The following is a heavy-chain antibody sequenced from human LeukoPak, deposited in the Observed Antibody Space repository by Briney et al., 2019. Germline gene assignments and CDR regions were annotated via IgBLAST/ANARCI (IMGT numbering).Heavy chain of an antibody. CDR1: GFTFHNYA. CDR3: ARDRRDDGSYYFDF. Sequence: GGSLRLSCAASGFTFHNYAISWVRQAPGKGLEWVSAISGSGRRTFYADSVRGRFTVSRDNSMNTFYLQMNTLRAADTAVYYCARDRRDDGSYYFDFWGQGTMVTVSS. J-gene: IGHJ4*02. CDR2: ISGSGRRT. V-gene: IGHV3-23*01. D-gene: IGHD3-10*01.